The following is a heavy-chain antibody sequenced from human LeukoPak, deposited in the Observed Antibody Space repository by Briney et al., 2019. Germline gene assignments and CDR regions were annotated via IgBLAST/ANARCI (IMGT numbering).Heavy chain of an antibody. Sequence: GGPLRLSCAASGFTFSSYSMNWVRQAPGKGLEWVSSISSSSSYIYYADSVKGRFTISRDNAKNSLYLQMNSLRAEDTAVYYCAKEGYSSGWYFYFQHWGQGTLVTVSS. D-gene: IGHD6-19*01. V-gene: IGHV3-21*04. J-gene: IGHJ1*01. CDR1: GFTFSSYS. CDR2: ISSSSSYI. CDR3: AKEGYSSGWYFYFQH.